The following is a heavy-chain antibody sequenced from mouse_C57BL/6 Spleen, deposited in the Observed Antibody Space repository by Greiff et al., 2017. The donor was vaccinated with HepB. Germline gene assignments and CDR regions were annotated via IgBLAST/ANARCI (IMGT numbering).Heavy chain of an antibody. Sequence: QVQLQQPGAELVKPGASVKMSCKASGYTFTSYWINWVKQRPGQGLEWIGKIGPGSGSTYYNEKFKGKATLTADKSSSTAYMQLSSLTSEDSAVYFCATNYYGSSYEYFDVWGTGTTVTVSS. CDR1: GYTFTSYW. V-gene: IGHV1-77*01. D-gene: IGHD1-1*01. J-gene: IGHJ1*03. CDR3: ATNYYGSSYEYFDV. CDR2: IGPGSGST.